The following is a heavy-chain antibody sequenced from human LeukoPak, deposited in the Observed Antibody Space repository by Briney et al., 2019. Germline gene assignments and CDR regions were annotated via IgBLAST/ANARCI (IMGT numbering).Heavy chain of an antibody. CDR2: IIPIFGTA. V-gene: IGHV1-69*05. CDR3: ARSAGWSKNWFDP. D-gene: IGHD3-3*01. CDR1: GGTFSSYA. J-gene: IGHJ5*02. Sequence: GSSVKVSCKASGGTFSSYAIGWVRQAPGQGLEWMGRIIPIFGTANYAQKFQGRVTITTDESTSTAYMELSSLRSEDTAVYYCARSAGWSKNWFDPWGQGTLVTVSS.